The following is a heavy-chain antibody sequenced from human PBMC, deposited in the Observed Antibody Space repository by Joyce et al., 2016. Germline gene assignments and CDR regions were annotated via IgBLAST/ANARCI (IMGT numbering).Heavy chain of an antibody. J-gene: IGHJ4*02. V-gene: IGHV3-48*01. CDR2: ISNFGSPI. CDR3: ARGGELRTDWFFQ. D-gene: IGHD3-9*01. Sequence: VQLVESGGALVQPGGSLRLSCAASGFDFGACSLTWVRQAPGKGLEWLSYISNFGSPIFYADSVKGRFTISRDNARNSLYLQMNSLRAEDTAVYYCARGGELRTDWFFQWGQGTLVTVSS. CDR1: GFDFGACS.